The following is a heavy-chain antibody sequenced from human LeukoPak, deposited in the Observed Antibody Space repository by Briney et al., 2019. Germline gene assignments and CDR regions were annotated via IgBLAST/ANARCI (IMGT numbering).Heavy chain of an antibody. V-gene: IGHV3-48*03. J-gene: IGHJ4*02. D-gene: IGHD2-15*01. CDR2: ISSSGSTI. CDR3: ARRSGYCSGGSCYARRGPFDY. CDR1: GFTFSSYE. Sequence: GGSLRLSCAASGFTFSSYEMNWVRQAPGKGLEWVSYISSSGSTIYYADSVKGRFTISRDNAKNSLYLQMNSLRAEDAAVYYCARRSGYCSGGSCYARRGPFDYWGQGTLVTVSS.